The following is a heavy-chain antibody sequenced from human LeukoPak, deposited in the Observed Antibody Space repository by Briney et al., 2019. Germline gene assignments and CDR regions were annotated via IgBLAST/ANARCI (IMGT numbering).Heavy chain of an antibody. J-gene: IGHJ5*02. Sequence: PGRSLRLSCAASGFTFSTYALHWIRQAPGKGLVWVSRTNSDGSSTSYADSVRGRFTISRDNAKNTLYLQMNSLRAEDTAVYYCVRDLDIYGTNWFDPWGQGTLVTVSS. D-gene: IGHD5-18*01. CDR3: VRDLDIYGTNWFDP. CDR1: GFTFSTYA. V-gene: IGHV3-74*01. CDR2: TNSDGSST.